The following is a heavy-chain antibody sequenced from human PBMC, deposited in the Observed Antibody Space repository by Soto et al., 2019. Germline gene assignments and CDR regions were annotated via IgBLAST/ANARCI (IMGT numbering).Heavy chain of an antibody. D-gene: IGHD3-10*01. Sequence: EVQMLEAGGGLVHPGGSLRLSCAASGFTFSNYAMNWVRQATGKGLEWVSSISGSGRNTYYADSVKGRLTISRDSSKNTRYLQMNSLRVEDTGVYYCAKDLNGSGSFTYYYHYGMDVWGQGTTVTVSS. V-gene: IGHV3-23*01. CDR2: ISGSGRNT. J-gene: IGHJ6*02. CDR1: GFTFSNYA. CDR3: AKDLNGSGSFTYYYHYGMDV.